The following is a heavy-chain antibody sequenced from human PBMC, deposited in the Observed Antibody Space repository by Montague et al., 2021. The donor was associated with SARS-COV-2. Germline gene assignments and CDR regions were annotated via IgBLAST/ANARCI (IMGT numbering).Heavy chain of an antibody. Sequence: SLRLSCAASGFTFSNYGIHWVRQAPGRGLEWVAVLTYDGTNEYYSYSXKGRFSISRDNSKNTLYLQLNRLRTDDTAVYYCTKGANYYDILSGNWFDPWGQGTLVTVSS. D-gene: IGHD3-9*01. J-gene: IGHJ5*01. CDR1: GFTFSNYG. CDR2: LTYDGTNE. CDR3: TKGANYYDILSGNWFDP. V-gene: IGHV3-30*18.